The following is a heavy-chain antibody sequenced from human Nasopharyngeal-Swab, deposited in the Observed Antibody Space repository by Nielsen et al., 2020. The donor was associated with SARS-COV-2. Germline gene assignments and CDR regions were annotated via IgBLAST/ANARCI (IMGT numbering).Heavy chain of an antibody. CDR1: GFSFNNYG. J-gene: IGHJ3*02. CDR2: ISYAGSKK. Sequence: GESLKISCTASGFSFNNYGMHWVRQAPGKGLEWVAVISYAGSKKFYAESVEGRFTISRDYSKNTLYLQMDSLRTEDTAMYFCAKANALFWFGQFKNDAFDIWGQGTMVAVSS. CDR3: AKANALFWFGQFKNDAFDI. V-gene: IGHV3-30*18. D-gene: IGHD3-10*01.